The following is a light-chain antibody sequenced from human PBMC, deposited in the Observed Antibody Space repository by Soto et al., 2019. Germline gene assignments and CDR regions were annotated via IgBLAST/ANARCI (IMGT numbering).Light chain of an antibody. V-gene: IGKV3-20*01. CDR1: QSVSSSQ. Sequence: EVVLAQSPGTLSLSPGERATLSCRASQSVSSSQLAWFQQKPGQAPRLLIYAASWRAAGIPGRFSGSGSGTDFTLTISRLEPADFAVYYCQQYASAPHTFGGGTKVEIK. CDR3: QQYASAPHT. CDR2: AAS. J-gene: IGKJ4*01.